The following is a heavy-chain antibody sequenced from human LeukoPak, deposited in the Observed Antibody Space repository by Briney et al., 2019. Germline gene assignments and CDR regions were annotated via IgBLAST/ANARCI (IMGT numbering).Heavy chain of an antibody. CDR2: MSPNSGKT. J-gene: IGHJ6*03. CDR3: ARGHCSSSSCRYYYYMDV. D-gene: IGHD2-2*01. CDR1: GYTFTDYD. V-gene: IGHV1-8*03. Sequence: ASVKVSCKASGYTFTDYDINWVRQATGQGLEWMGWMSPNSGKTSYAQNLQGRVTITRDTSISTAYMELSSLKSEDTAVYYCARGHCSSSSCRYYYYMDVWGKGTTVTVSS.